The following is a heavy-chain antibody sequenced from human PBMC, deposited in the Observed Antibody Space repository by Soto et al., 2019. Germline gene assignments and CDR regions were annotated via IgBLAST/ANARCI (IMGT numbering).Heavy chain of an antibody. Sequence: QVQLVHSGAEVKKPGSSVKVSCKASGGTFSSYTISWVRQAPGQGLEWMGRIIPILGIANYAQKFQGRVTITADKSTSTAYMELSSLRSEDTAVYYCARDRSVRSADAFDIWGQGTMVTVSS. V-gene: IGHV1-69*04. CDR3: ARDRSVRSADAFDI. CDR2: IIPILGIA. J-gene: IGHJ3*02. CDR1: GGTFSSYT.